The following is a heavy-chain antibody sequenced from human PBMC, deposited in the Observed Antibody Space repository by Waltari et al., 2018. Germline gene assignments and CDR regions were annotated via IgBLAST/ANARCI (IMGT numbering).Heavy chain of an antibody. V-gene: IGHV4-39*07. D-gene: IGHD3-10*01. CDR1: GGSISSSSYY. J-gene: IGHJ3*02. Sequence: QLQLQESGPGLVKPSETLSLTCTVSGGSISSSSYYWGWIRQPPGKGLEWIGSIYYSGSTYYNPSLKSRVTISVDTSKNQFSLKLSSVPAADTAVYYCARSLSTGYYGSGSYFHAFDIWGQGTMVTVSS. CDR3: ARSLSTGYYGSGSYFHAFDI. CDR2: IYYSGST.